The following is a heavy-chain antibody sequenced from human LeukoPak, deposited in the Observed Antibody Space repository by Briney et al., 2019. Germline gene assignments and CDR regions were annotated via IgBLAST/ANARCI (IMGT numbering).Heavy chain of an antibody. J-gene: IGHJ6*02. V-gene: IGHV3-23*01. CDR3: ARDRVVVVPAAPGYYYYYGMDV. CDR1: GFTFSSYA. Sequence: GGSLRLSCAASGFTFSSYAMSWVRQAPGKGLEWVSAISGSGGSTYYADSVKGRFTISRDNSKNTLYLQMNSLRAEDTAVYYCARDRVVVVPAAPGYYYYYGMDVWGQGTTVTVSS. D-gene: IGHD2-2*01. CDR2: ISGSGGST.